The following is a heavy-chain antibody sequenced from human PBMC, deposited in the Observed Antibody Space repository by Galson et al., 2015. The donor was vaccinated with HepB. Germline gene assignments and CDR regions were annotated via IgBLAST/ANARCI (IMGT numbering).Heavy chain of an antibody. D-gene: IGHD2-2*01. V-gene: IGHV5-10-1*01. J-gene: IGHJ4*02. CDR1: GYSFTSYW. CDR3: ARVPQTSAFDY. Sequence: QSGAEVKKPGESLRISCKGSGYSFTSYWITWVRQKPGKGLEWMGKIDPRDSYSDYSPSFQGHVIISVDKSISTAYLQWSSLKASDTAMYYCARVPQTSAFDYWGQGTLVTVSS. CDR2: IDPRDSYS.